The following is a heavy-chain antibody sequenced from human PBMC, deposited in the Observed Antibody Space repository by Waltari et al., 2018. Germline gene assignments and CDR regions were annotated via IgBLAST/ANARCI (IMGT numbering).Heavy chain of an antibody. CDR2: INHSGST. V-gene: IGHV4-34*01. Sequence: QVQLQQWGAGLLKPSETLSLTCAVYGGSFSGYYWSWLRQPPGEGLGWIGEINHSGSTNYNPSLKSRVTISVDTSKNQFSLKLSSVTAADTAVYYCARVAKFVVVAATLYYYYGMDVWGQGTTVTVSS. J-gene: IGHJ6*02. CDR1: GGSFSGYY. CDR3: ARVAKFVVVAATLYYYYGMDV. D-gene: IGHD2-15*01.